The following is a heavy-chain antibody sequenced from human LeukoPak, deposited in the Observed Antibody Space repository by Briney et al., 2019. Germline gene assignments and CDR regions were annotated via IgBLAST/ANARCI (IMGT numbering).Heavy chain of an antibody. D-gene: IGHD3-10*01. J-gene: IGHJ4*02. CDR2: TNHSGST. CDR1: GGSFSGYY. V-gene: IGHV4-34*01. Sequence: SETLSLTCAVYGGSFSGYYWSWIRQPPGKGLEWIGETNHSGSTNYNPSLKSRVTISVDTSKNQISLKLSSVTAADTAVYYCARGSYGSGSYYRYFDYWGQGTLVTVSS. CDR3: ARGSYGSGSYYRYFDY.